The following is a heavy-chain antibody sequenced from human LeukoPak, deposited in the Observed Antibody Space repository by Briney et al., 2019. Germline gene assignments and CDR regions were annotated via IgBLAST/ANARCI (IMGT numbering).Heavy chain of an antibody. Sequence: PGGSLRLSCAASGFTFSSYGMHWVRQAPSKGLEWVAFIRYDGSNKYYADSVKGRFTISRDNSKNTLYLQMNSLRAEDTAVYYCAKGPTRSLEWQSGAFDIWGQGTMVTVSS. J-gene: IGHJ3*02. CDR1: GFTFSSYG. CDR2: IRYDGSNK. CDR3: AKGPTRSLEWQSGAFDI. V-gene: IGHV3-30*02. D-gene: IGHD3-3*01.